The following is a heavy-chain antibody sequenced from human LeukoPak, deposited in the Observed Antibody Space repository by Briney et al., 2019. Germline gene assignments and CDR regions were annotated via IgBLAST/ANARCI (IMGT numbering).Heavy chain of an antibody. V-gene: IGHV1-2*02. J-gene: IGHJ4*02. CDR3: ARVPFGRRAVAGMTPFDY. CDR2: INPNSGGT. Sequence: GASVKVSCKASGGTFSSYAISWVRQAPGQGLEWMGWINPNSGGTNYAQKFQGRVTMTRDTSISTAYMELSRLRSDDTAVYYCARVPFGRRAVAGMTPFDYWGQGTLVTVSS. D-gene: IGHD6-19*01. CDR1: GGTFSSYA.